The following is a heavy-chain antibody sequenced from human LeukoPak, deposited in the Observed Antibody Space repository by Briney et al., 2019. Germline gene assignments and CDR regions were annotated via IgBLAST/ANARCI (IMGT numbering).Heavy chain of an antibody. CDR3: ARPGNMYYYDSSGYYHDAFDI. CDR1: GYNFTSYW. D-gene: IGHD3-22*01. CDR2: IYPGDSDT. Sequence: KSGESLKISCKGSGYNFTSYWIGWVRQMPGKGLEWMGIIYPGDSDTRYSPSFQGQVTLSANKSVSTAYLQWSSLKASDTAMYYCARPGNMYYYDSSGYYHDAFDIWGQGTMVTVSS. J-gene: IGHJ3*02. V-gene: IGHV5-51*01.